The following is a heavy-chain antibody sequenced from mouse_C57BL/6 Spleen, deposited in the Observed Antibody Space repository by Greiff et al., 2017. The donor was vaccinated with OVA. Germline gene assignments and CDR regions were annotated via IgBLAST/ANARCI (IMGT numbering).Heavy chain of an antibody. CDR1: GFTFSSYT. CDR2: ISGGGGNT. Sequence: EVQGVESGGGLVKPGGSLKLSCAASGFTFSSYTMSWVRQTPEKRLEWVATISGGGGNTYYPDSVKGRFTISRDNAKNTLYLQMSSLRSEDTALYYCACAANWYFDVWGTGTTVTVSS. V-gene: IGHV5-9*01. CDR3: ACAANWYFDV. J-gene: IGHJ1*03. D-gene: IGHD6-1*01.